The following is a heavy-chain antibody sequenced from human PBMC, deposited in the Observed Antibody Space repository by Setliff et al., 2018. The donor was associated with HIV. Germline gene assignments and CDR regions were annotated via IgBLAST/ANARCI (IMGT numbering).Heavy chain of an antibody. D-gene: IGHD3-10*01. V-gene: IGHV5-51*01. J-gene: IGHJ3*02. Sequence: GESLKISCKGSGYSFPNYWIGWVRQMPGKGLEWMGIIYPGDSDIRYSPSFQGQVTISADKSITTAYLQWSSLKASDTAMYYCARRAPYFGYRGDAFDIWGQGTMVTVSS. CDR3: ARRAPYFGYRGDAFDI. CDR1: GYSFPNYW. CDR2: IYPGDSDI.